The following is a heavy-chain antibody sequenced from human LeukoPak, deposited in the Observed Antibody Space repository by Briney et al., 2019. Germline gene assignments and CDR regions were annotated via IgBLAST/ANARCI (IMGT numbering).Heavy chain of an antibody. V-gene: IGHV4-39*01. D-gene: IGHD2-2*01. CDR3: ARDLAGPIVVVPAATNWFDP. Sequence: SETLSLTCTVSGGSISSSSYYWGWIRQPPGKGLEWIGSIYYSGSTYYNPSLKSRVTISVDTSKNQFSLKLSSVTAADTAVYYCARDLAGPIVVVPAATNWFDPWGQGTLVTVSS. CDR2: IYYSGST. J-gene: IGHJ5*02. CDR1: GGSISSSSYY.